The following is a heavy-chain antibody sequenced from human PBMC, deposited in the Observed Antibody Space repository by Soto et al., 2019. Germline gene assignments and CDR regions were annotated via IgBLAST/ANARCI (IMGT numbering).Heavy chain of an antibody. D-gene: IGHD3-9*01. CDR3: ARQYDILTGNNWFDP. V-gene: IGHV4-39*01. J-gene: IGHJ5*02. CDR2: IYYSEST. Sequence: PSETLSLTCTVSGGSISSSDYYWGWIRQPPGKGLEWIGRIYYSESTYYNPSLKSRVTISVDTSKNQFSLKRSSVTAADTAVYYCARQYDILTGNNWFDPRGQGTLVTVSS. CDR1: GGSISSSDYY.